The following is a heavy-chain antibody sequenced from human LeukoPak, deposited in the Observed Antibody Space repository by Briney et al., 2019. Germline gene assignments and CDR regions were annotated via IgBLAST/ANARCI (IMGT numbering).Heavy chain of an antibody. Sequence: GGSLRLSCAASGFTFTNYAMSWVRQAPGKGLEWVSGISTNGGSTYYADSVKGRFTISRDNAKNTLYLQMNSLRAEDTAVYYCVRGGIASAFDIWGQGTMVTVSS. J-gene: IGHJ3*02. CDR2: ISTNGGST. D-gene: IGHD6-13*01. CDR1: GFTFTNYA. V-gene: IGHV3-23*01. CDR3: VRGGIASAFDI.